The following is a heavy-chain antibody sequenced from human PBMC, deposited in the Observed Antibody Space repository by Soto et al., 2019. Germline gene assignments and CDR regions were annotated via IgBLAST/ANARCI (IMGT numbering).Heavy chain of an antibody. CDR2: IIPFFGTS. D-gene: IGHD1-26*01. CDR3: ARVGHITNYGMAV. J-gene: IGHJ6*02. CDR1: GGTFSSYP. Sequence: QVQLVQSGAEVKKPGSSVKVSCEASGGTFSSYPINWVRQAPGQGLEWMGGIIPFFGTSNSEQKFQGRVTITADDSTSTAYMELRSLRSEDTAVYYCARVGHITNYGMAVWGQGTTVTVSS. V-gene: IGHV1-69*01.